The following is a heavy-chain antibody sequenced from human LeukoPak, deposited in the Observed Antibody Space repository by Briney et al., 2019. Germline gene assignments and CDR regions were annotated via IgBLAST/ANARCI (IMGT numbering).Heavy chain of an antibody. J-gene: IGHJ4*02. V-gene: IGHV3-48*01. Sequence: GGCLRLSCAASGFTFSSYRMNWVRQAPGKGLEWVSYISISNSTVYYANSVKGRFTISRDNAKNSLYLQMNSLRAEDTAVYYCARDLHCGGDCYPLTYWGQGTMVTVSS. CDR2: ISISNSTV. D-gene: IGHD2-21*01. CDR1: GFTFSSYR. CDR3: ARDLHCGGDCYPLTY.